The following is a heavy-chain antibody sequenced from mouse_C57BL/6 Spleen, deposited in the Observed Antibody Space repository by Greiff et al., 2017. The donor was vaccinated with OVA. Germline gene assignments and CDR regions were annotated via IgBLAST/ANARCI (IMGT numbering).Heavy chain of an antibody. Sequence: QVQLQQPGAELVRPGSSVKLSCKASGYTFTSYWMHWVKQRPIQGLEWIGNIDPSDSETHYNQKFKDKATLTVDKSSSTAYMQLSSLTSEDSAVYYCARGITTVVEEAMDYWGQGTSVTVSS. D-gene: IGHD1-1*01. CDR3: ARGITTVVEEAMDY. V-gene: IGHV1-52*01. CDR1: GYTFTSYW. J-gene: IGHJ4*01. CDR2: IDPSDSET.